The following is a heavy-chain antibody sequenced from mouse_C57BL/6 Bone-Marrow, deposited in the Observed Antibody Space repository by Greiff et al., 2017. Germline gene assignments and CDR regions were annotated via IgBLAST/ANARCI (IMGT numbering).Heavy chain of an antibody. V-gene: IGHV1-63*01. CDR2: IYPGGGYT. CDR1: GYTFTNYW. CDR3: ARADYDYDYYAMDY. Sequence: VQLQQSGAELVRPGTSVKMSCKASGYTFTNYWIGWAKQRPGHGLEWIGDIYPGGGYTNYNEKFKGKATLTADKSSSTAYMQFSSLKSEDSAIXYCARADYDYDYYAMDYWGQGTSVTVSS. J-gene: IGHJ4*01. D-gene: IGHD2-4*01.